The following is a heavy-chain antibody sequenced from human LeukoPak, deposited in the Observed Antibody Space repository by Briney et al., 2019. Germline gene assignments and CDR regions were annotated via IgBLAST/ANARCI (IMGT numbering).Heavy chain of an antibody. CDR3: ARPYKSGSYYLYHFDY. CDR2: ISYDGSNK. D-gene: IGHD1-26*01. V-gene: IGHV3-30-3*01. Sequence: GGSLRLSCAASGFTFSSYAMHWVRQAPGKGLEWVAVISYDGSNKYYADSVKGRFTISRDNSKNTLYLQMNSLRAEDTAVYYCARPYKSGSYYLYHFDYWGQGTLVTVSS. J-gene: IGHJ4*02. CDR1: GFTFSSYA.